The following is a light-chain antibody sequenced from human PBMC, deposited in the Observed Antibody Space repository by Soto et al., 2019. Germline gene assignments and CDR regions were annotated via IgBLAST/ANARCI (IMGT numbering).Light chain of an antibody. Sequence: DIQMAQSPSSLSASVGDRVTITCRASQSMSNYLNWYQQRPGKAPKVLIYAASTLQSGVPSRFSGSGSGTTFTLTISSLQPEDFATDYCQQSYSTWTFGLGTKVDIK. J-gene: IGKJ1*01. V-gene: IGKV1-39*01. CDR1: QSMSNY. CDR3: QQSYSTWT. CDR2: AAS.